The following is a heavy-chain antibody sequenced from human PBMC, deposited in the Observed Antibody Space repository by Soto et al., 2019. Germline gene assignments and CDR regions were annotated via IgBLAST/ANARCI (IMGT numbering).Heavy chain of an antibody. CDR3: ARMDIVATISDYYYYMDV. CDR2: ISAYNGNT. J-gene: IGHJ6*03. CDR1: GYTFTRYG. V-gene: IGHV1-18*01. D-gene: IGHD5-12*01. Sequence: ASVKVSCKASGYTFTRYGISWVRQAPGQGLEWMGWISAYNGNTNYAQKLQGRVTMTTDTSTSTAYMELRSLRSDDTAVYYCARMDIVATISDYYYYMDVWGKGTTVTVSS.